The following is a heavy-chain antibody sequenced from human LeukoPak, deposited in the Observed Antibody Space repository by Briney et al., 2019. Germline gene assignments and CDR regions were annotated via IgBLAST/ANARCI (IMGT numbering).Heavy chain of an antibody. CDR3: ATPGVHYDPSGYYPFQH. D-gene: IGHD3-22*01. CDR1: GYTFTSYD. J-gene: IGHJ1*01. V-gene: IGHV1-8*01. CDR2: MNPNSGNT. Sequence: ASVKVSCKASGYTFTSYDFNWVRQATGQRLKWRGWMNPNSGNTGYAQKFQGRVTMTRDTATTTAYMQLSSLSSEDTAVYYCATPGVHYDPSGYYPFQHWGQGTLVTVSS.